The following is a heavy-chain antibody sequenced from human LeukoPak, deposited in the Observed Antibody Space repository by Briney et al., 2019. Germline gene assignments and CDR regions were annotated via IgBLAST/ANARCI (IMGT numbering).Heavy chain of an antibody. CDR1: GFTVSSNY. J-gene: IGHJ6*02. Sequence: GGSLRLTCAASGFTVSSNYMSWVRQAPGKGVEGVSVIYSGSSTYYPDSVRGRFTISRDDSKNTLYLQMNSLRAEDTAVYYCARGHCSSTSCYDVWGQGTTVTVSS. V-gene: IGHV3-53*01. CDR3: ARGHCSSTSCYDV. CDR2: IYSGSST. D-gene: IGHD2-2*01.